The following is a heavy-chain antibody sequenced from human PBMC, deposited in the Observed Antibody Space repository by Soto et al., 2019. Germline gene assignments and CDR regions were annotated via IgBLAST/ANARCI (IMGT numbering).Heavy chain of an antibody. CDR3: ASRPHSSRWYGGIYYYYYGMDV. D-gene: IGHD6-13*01. CDR2: IYYSGST. CDR1: GGSISSSSYY. J-gene: IGHJ6*02. Sequence: QLQLQESGPGLVKPSETLSLTCTVSGGSISSSSYYWGWIRQPPGKGLEWIGSIYYSGSTYYNPSLKSRVLISVETSKNQFSLKLSSVTAADTAVYYCASRPHSSRWYGGIYYYYYGMDVWGQGTTVTVSS. V-gene: IGHV4-39*01.